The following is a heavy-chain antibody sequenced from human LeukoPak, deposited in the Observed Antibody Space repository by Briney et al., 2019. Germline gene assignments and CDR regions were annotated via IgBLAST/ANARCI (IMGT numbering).Heavy chain of an antibody. CDR2: IYYSGST. V-gene: IGHV4-39*01. Sequence: PSETLSLTCTVSGGSISSSSYYWGWIRQPPGKGLEWIGSIYYSGSTYYNPSLKSRVTISVDTSKNQFSLKLSSVTAADTAVYYCARHQYSSSRDAFDIWGQGTMVTVSS. CDR3: ARHQYSSSRDAFDI. CDR1: GGSISSSSYY. D-gene: IGHD6-13*01. J-gene: IGHJ3*02.